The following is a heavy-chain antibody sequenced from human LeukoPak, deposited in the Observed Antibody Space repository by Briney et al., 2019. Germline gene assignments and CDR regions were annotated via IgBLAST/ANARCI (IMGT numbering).Heavy chain of an antibody. CDR2: IIPILGIA. CDR1: GGTFSSYA. Sequence: SVKVSCKASGGTFSSYAISWVRQAPGQGLEWMGRIIPILGIANDAQKFQGRVTITADKSTSTAYMELSSLRSEDTAVYYCARNTIADAFDIWGQGTMVTVSS. CDR3: ARNTIADAFDI. J-gene: IGHJ3*02. V-gene: IGHV1-69*04. D-gene: IGHD6-13*01.